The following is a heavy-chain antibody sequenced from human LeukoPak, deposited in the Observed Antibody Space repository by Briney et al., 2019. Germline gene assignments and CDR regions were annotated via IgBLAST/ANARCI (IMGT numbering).Heavy chain of an antibody. CDR1: GYSFTSYW. V-gene: IGHV5-51*01. J-gene: IGHJ3*02. CDR3: ASLYYYDSSGYPDAFDI. Sequence: RGESLKISCKGSGYSFTSYWIGWVRQMPGKGLEWMWIIYPGDSDTRYSPPFQGQVTISADKSISTAYLQWSSLKASDTAMYYCASLYYYDSSGYPDAFDIWGQGTMVTVSS. CDR2: IYPGDSDT. D-gene: IGHD3-22*01.